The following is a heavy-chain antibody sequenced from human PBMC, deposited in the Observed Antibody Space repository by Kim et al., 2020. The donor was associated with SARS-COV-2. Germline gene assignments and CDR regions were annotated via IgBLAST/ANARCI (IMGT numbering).Heavy chain of an antibody. Sequence: NPSLKSRVTISVDTSKNQFSLKLSSVTAADTAVYYCARGRGGSSWYYFDYWGQGTLVTVSS. J-gene: IGHJ4*02. CDR3: ARGRGGSSWYYFDY. V-gene: IGHV4-34*01. D-gene: IGHD6-13*01.